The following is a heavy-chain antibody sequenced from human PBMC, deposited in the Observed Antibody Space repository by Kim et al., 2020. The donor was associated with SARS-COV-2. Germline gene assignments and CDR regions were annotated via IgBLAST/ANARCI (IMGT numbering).Heavy chain of an antibody. V-gene: IGHV4-59*01. CDR3: ERDTRRWLHMNNFWYFDL. CDR2: IYYSGST. D-gene: IGHD5-12*01. J-gene: IGHJ2*01. CDR1: GGSISSNT. Sequence: SETLSLTCTVSGGSISSNTWCWIRKPPGTGLEWIGFIYYSGSTNSNPSLTRKVPISVATSTSKYYLSLSPVTAAAAAAYYCERDTRRWLHMNNFWYFDL.